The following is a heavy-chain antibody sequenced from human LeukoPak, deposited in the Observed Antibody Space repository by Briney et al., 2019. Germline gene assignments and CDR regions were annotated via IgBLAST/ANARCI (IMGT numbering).Heavy chain of an antibody. Sequence: GGSLRLSCAASGFTFSSYAMTWVRQAPGKGLEWVSSIRGSGDSSYYADSVKGRFTISRDNSKSTLFLQMNSLRVEDTAVYYCARDLTGDGYNFPDAFDIWGQGTMVTVSS. J-gene: IGHJ3*02. V-gene: IGHV3-23*01. CDR2: IRGSGDSS. CDR1: GFTFSSYA. CDR3: ARDLTGDGYNFPDAFDI. D-gene: IGHD5-24*01.